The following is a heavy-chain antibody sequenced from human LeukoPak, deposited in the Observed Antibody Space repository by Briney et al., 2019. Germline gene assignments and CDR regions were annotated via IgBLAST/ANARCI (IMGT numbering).Heavy chain of an antibody. CDR3: ARDPRVGPYYYDSSGPTTHFDY. CDR2: ISSNGGST. J-gene: IGHJ4*02. CDR1: GFTFSSYA. D-gene: IGHD3-22*01. V-gene: IGHV3-64*01. Sequence: PGGSLRLSCAASGFTFSSYAMHWVRQAPGKGLEYVSAISSNGGSTYYANSVKGRFTISRDNSKNTLYLQMGSLRAEDMAVYYCARDPRVGPYYYDSSGPTTHFDYWGQGTLVTVSS.